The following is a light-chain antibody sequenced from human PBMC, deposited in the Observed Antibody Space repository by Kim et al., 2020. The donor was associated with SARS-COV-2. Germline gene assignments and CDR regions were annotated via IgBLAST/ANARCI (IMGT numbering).Light chain of an antibody. CDR1: QGISSY. V-gene: IGKV1-9*01. CDR3: QQVDSYPIT. CDR2: AAS. J-gene: IGKJ5*01. Sequence: DIQLTQSPSFLSASVGDRVTITCRASQGISSYLAWYQQKAGKAPKVLIYAASTLQSGVPSRFSGSGSGTEFTLTISSLQPEDFATYFCQQVDSYPITFGQGTRLEIK.